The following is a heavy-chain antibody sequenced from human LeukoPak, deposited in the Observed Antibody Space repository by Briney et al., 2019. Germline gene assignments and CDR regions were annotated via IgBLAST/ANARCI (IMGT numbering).Heavy chain of an antibody. CDR2: VNAYNGHT. Sequence: GASVKVSCKASGYTFTRHYMNWVRRAPGQGLEWMGWVNAYNGHTNYPQKLQGRVTMTTDTSTSTAYMELRSLRSDDTAVYYCPRVEGSNWFDPWGQGTLVTVSS. V-gene: IGHV1-18*04. D-gene: IGHD3-3*01. J-gene: IGHJ5*02. CDR1: GYTFTRHY. CDR3: PRVEGSNWFDP.